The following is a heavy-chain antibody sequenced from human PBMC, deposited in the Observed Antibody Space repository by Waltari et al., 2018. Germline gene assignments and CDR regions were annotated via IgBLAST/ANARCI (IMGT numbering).Heavy chain of an antibody. CDR3: AKDAIDYSNYEGFFDY. Sequence: QVQLVESGGGVVQPGRSLRLSCAASGFTFSSYGMHWVRQAPGQGLEWVAVISYDGSNKYYADSVKGRFTISRDNSKNTLYLQMNSLRAEDTAVYYCAKDAIDYSNYEGFFDYWGQGTLVTVSS. D-gene: IGHD4-4*01. V-gene: IGHV3-30*18. J-gene: IGHJ4*02. CDR2: ISYDGSNK. CDR1: GFTFSSYG.